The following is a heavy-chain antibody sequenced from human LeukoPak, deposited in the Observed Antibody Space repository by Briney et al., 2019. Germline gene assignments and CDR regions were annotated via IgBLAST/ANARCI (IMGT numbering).Heavy chain of an antibody. CDR3: ARALARSSRWGYGSRFGWFDP. J-gene: IGHJ5*02. CDR1: GFTFSSYS. CDR2: ISSSSSYI. V-gene: IGHV3-21*01. D-gene: IGHD3-10*01. Sequence: GGSLRLSCAASGFTFSSYSMNWVRQAPGKGLEWVSSISSSSSYIYYADSVKGRFTISRDNAKNSLYMQMNSLRAEDTSVYYCARALARSSRWGYGSRFGWFDPWGQGTLVTVSS.